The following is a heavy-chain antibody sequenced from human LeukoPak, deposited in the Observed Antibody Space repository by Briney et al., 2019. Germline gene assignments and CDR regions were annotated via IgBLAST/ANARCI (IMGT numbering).Heavy chain of an antibody. CDR3: ARAVLDTAMVVPYYYYYYMDV. CDR1: GYTFTSYG. D-gene: IGHD5-18*01. CDR2: ISAYNGNT. J-gene: IGHJ6*03. Sequence: ASVKVFCKASGYTFTSYGISWVRQAPGQGLEWMGWISAYNGNTNYAQKLQGRVTMTTDTSTSTAYMELRSLRSDDTAVYYCARAVLDTAMVVPYYYYYYMDVWGKGTTVTVSS. V-gene: IGHV1-18*01.